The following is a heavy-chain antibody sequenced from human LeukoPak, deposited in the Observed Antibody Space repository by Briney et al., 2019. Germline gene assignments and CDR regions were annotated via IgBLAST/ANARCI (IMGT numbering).Heavy chain of an antibody. CDR2: FYHIGST. Sequence: SEALSLTCALSDCSLNSGYHWGCIRQPPGKGLEGIGRFYHIGSTYYNPSLKSRVTLSLDTSKTQFSLKLSSVTAADTAVYYCASRLEWSPDVAFDIWGQGIMVTVSS. J-gene: IGHJ3*02. CDR3: ASRLEWSPDVAFDI. V-gene: IGHV4-38-2*01. D-gene: IGHD3-3*01. CDR1: DCSLNSGYH.